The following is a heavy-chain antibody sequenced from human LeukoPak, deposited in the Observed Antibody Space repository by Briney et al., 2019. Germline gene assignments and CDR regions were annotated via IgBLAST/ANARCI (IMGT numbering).Heavy chain of an antibody. CDR2: IIPIFGTA. CDR3: ARGYSGYDYSGDDAFDI. Sequence: ASVKVSCKASGGTFSSYAISWVRQAPGQGLEWMGGIIPIFGTANYAQKFQGRVTITADKSTSTAYMELSSLRSEDTAVYYCARGYSGYDYSGDDAFDIWGQGTMVTVSS. CDR1: GGTFSSYA. V-gene: IGHV1-69*06. J-gene: IGHJ3*02. D-gene: IGHD5-12*01.